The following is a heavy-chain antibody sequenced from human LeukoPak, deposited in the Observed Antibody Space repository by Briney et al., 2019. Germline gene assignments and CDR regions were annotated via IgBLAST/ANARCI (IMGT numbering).Heavy chain of an antibody. V-gene: IGHV1-18*01. CDR3: ARVVAGSSDFDY. Sequence: ASVKVSCKTSGGTFISYVISWVRQAPGQGLEWMGWISAYNGNTNYAQKLQGRVTMTTDTSTSTAYMELRSLRSDDTAVYYCARVVAGSSDFDYWGQGTLVTVSS. D-gene: IGHD6-19*01. CDR2: ISAYNGNT. CDR1: GGTFISYV. J-gene: IGHJ4*02.